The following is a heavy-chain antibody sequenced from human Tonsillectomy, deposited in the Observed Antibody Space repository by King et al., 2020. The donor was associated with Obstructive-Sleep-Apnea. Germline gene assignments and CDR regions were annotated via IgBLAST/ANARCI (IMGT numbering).Heavy chain of an antibody. CDR2: MYYSGNT. J-gene: IGHJ4*02. D-gene: IGHD5-12*01. CDR1: GDSISNYY. CDR3: ARHRGVEDYGGYGDYFDY. V-gene: IGHV4-59*08. Sequence: QLQESGPGLVKPSETLSLTCTVSGDSISNYYWSWIRQPPGKGLEWIGYMYYSGNTNYNPSLKSRVPISVDTSKIQFSLRLSSVTAADTAVYYCARHRGVEDYGGYGDYFDYWGQGTLVTVSS.